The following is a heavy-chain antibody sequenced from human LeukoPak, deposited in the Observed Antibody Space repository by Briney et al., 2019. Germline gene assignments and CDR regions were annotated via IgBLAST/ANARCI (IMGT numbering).Heavy chain of an antibody. D-gene: IGHD2-8*01. J-gene: IGHJ6*03. CDR2: ISGSGGST. CDR1: GFTFSSYA. V-gene: IGHV3-23*01. Sequence: GGSLRLSCAASGFTFSSYAMSWVRQAPGKGLEWVSAISGSGGSTYYADSVRGRFTISRDNSKNTLYLQMNSLRAEDTAVYYCANGNRCTSPNCLGYYYFYMDVWGKGTTVTVSS. CDR3: ANGNRCTSPNCLGYYYFYMDV.